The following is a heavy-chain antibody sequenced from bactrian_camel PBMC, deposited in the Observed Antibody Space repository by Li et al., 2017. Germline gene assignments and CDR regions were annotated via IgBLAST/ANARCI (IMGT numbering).Heavy chain of an antibody. J-gene: IGHJ4*01. CDR1: GYTFGRHC. CDR2: IYTHPGGAI. Sequence: HVQLVESGGGSVQAGGSLRLSCTTSGYTFGRHCMGWFRQAPGQAREAVAAIYTHPGGAIWHADSVKGRFTISRDTAKSTLYLQLNDLKEDDTAIYYCARCWTYGCYPAGEKLDTWGHGAQVTV. V-gene: IGHV3S1*01. CDR3: ARCWTYGCYPAGEKLDT. D-gene: IGHD3*01.